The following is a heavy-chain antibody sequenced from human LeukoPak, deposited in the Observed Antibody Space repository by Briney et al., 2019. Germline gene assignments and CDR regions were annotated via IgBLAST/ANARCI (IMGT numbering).Heavy chain of an antibody. CDR3: AREGLTVDAFDI. CDR2: ISWNSATI. J-gene: IGHJ3*02. V-gene: IGHV3-9*01. D-gene: IGHD2-21*02. CDR1: GFTFDDYG. Sequence: GGSLRLSCAASGFTFDDYGMHWVRQVPGKGLEWVSGISWNSATIGYADSVKGRFTISRDNAKNSLYLQMNSLRVEDTALYYCAREGLTVDAFDIWGPGTVVTVSP.